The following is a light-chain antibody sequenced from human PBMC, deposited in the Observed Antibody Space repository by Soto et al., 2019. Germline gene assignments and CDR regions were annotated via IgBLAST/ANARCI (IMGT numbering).Light chain of an antibody. J-gene: IGKJ2*01. CDR2: GAS. CDR1: ETIATY. Sequence: DIQMSQSPSSLSASVGDRVTISCRASETIATYLNWYQQKPGRVPEVLIYGASRLKRGVPSKFTGSGYGINFTLTINNLQPAYLATYECKHFYTYPHTGGQWTKVEV. V-gene: IGKV1-39*01. CDR3: KHFYTYPHT.